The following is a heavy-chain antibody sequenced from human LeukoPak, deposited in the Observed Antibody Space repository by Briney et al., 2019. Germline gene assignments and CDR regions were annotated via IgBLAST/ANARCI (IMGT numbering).Heavy chain of an antibody. V-gene: IGHV4-59*08. CDR3: ARHGFRSFTQPFDY. Sequence: SETLSLTCSVSGDSIINYYWSWLRQPPGKGLEWVGYIHSSGITDYNPSLKSRVTISLDTSKNQFSLKLSSVTAADTAVYYCARHGFRSFTQPFDYWGQGTLVTVSS. CDR2: IHSSGIT. J-gene: IGHJ4*02. D-gene: IGHD2-21*01. CDR1: GDSIINYY.